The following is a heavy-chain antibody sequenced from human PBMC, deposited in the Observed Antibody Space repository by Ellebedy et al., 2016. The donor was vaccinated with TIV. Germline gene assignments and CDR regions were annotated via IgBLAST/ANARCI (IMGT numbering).Heavy chain of an antibody. D-gene: IGHD1-26*01. CDR2: INPSGGST. J-gene: IGHJ4*02. V-gene: IGHV1-46*04. CDR3: ARDRGGVGATNGFDY. Sequence: AASVKVSCKASGYTFTSYYMHWVRQAPGQGLEWMGIINPSGGSTSYAQKLQGRVTMTRETSTSTVYMELSSLRSEDTAVYYCARDRGGVGATNGFDYWGQGTLVTVSS. CDR1: GYTFTSYY.